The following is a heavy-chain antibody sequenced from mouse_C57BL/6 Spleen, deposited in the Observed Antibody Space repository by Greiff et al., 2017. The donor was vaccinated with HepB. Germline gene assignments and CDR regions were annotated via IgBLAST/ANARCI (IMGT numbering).Heavy chain of an antibody. J-gene: IGHJ4*01. CDR1: GYAFSSYW. D-gene: IGHD1-1*01. V-gene: IGHV1-80*01. CDR2: IYPGDGDT. CDR3: ARTTVAYAMDY. Sequence: QVQLQQSGAELVKPGASVKISCKASGYAFSSYWMNWVKQRPGKGLEWIGQIYPGDGDTNYNGKFKGKATLTADKSSSTAYMQRSSLTSEDSAVYFCARTTVAYAMDYWGQGTSVTVSS.